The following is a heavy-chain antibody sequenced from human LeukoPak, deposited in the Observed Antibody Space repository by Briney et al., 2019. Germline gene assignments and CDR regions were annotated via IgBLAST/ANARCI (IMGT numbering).Heavy chain of an antibody. CDR3: ARDSHLYGGNLDY. Sequence: SGTLSLTCAVSGGSISSSNWWSWVRQPPGKGLEWIGEIYHSGSTNYNPSLKSRVTISVDKSKNQFSLKLSSVTAADTAVYYCARDSHLYGGNLDYWGQGTLVTVSS. J-gene: IGHJ4*02. D-gene: IGHD4-23*01. CDR1: GGSISSSNW. CDR2: IYHSGST. V-gene: IGHV4-4*02.